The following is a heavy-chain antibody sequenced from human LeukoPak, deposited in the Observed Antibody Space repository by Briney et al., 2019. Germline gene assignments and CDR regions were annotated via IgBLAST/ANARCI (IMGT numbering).Heavy chain of an antibody. CDR2: IYPGDSDT. V-gene: IGHV5-51*01. D-gene: IGHD1-1*01. J-gene: IGHJ6*02. Sequence: GESLKISCKGSGYSFTSYWIGWVRQMPGKGLEWMGIIYPGDSDTRYSPSFQGQVTISADKSISTAYLQWSSLKASDTAMYYCARRVAGADYYYYGMDVWGQGTTVTVS. CDR3: ARRVAGADYYYYGMDV. CDR1: GYSFTSYW.